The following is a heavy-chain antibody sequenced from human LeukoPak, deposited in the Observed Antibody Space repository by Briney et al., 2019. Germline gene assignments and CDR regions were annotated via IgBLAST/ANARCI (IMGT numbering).Heavy chain of an antibody. D-gene: IGHD3-10*01. J-gene: IGHJ4*02. CDR2: MKTDGTRI. CDR3: ARGADHGGSYYPD. CDR1: GFRFSNSW. V-gene: IGHV3-74*01. Sequence: GGSLRLSCAASGFRFSNSWMYWVRQGPGKGPVWVSRMKTDGTRIEYADSVKGRFTISRDNTKNTLFLQMSSLRVEDTAVYYCARGADHGGSYYPDWGQGTRVTVSS.